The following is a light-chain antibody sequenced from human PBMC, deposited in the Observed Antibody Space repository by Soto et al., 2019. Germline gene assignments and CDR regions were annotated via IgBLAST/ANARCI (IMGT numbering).Light chain of an antibody. J-gene: IGLJ2*01. V-gene: IGLV1-44*01. Sequence: QSVLTQPPSASGTPGQRVTISCSGSSSNIGSNTVNWYQQLPKTAPKLLIYSNSHRPSGVPDRFSGSKSGTSASLTISGLQSEDEADYYCAAWDDSLSGLVFGGGTKLTVL. CDR2: SNS. CDR1: SSNIGSNT. CDR3: AAWDDSLSGLV.